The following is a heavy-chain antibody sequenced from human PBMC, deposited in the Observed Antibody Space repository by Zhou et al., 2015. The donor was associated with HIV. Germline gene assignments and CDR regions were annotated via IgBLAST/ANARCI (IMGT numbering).Heavy chain of an antibody. J-gene: IGHJ4*02. CDR1: GYTFTGYY. D-gene: IGHD3-16*01. Sequence: QVQLVQSGAEVKKPGASVKVSCKASGYTFTGYYIHWVRQAPGEGLEWMGWINPNSGGTNFAQKFQGRVTMIRDTSISTSYMELSRLTSDDTAVYYCARGVLSGSRFSYGYKAYWGQGTLVTVSS. V-gene: IGHV1-2*02. CDR2: INPNSGGT. CDR3: ARGVLSGSRFSYGYKAY.